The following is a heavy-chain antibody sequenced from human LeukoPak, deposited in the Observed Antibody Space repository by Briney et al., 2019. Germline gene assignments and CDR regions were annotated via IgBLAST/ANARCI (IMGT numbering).Heavy chain of an antibody. V-gene: IGHV1-69*06. CDR1: GGTFSSYA. CDR3: ARNYGDYQRDYYYYMDV. D-gene: IGHD4-17*01. CDR2: IIPIFGTA. J-gene: IGHJ6*03. Sequence: GASVKVSCKASGGTFSSYAISWVRQAPGQGLEWMGGIIPIFGTANYAQKFQGRVTITADKSTSTAYMELSSLRSEDTAVYYCARNYGDYQRDYYYYMDVWGKGTTVTVSS.